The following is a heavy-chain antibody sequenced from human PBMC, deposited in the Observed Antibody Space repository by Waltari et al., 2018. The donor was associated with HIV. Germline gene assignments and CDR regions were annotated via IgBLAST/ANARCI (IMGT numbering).Heavy chain of an antibody. CDR1: GYSISSGYY. V-gene: IGHV4-38-2*02. J-gene: IGHJ6*02. CDR3: AREGGGELFDYYYYGMDV. D-gene: IGHD3-10*01. CDR2: IYHSGST. Sequence: QVQLQESGPGLVKPSETLSLTCTVSGYSISSGYYWGWIRRPPGKGLEWIGSIYHSGSTYYNPSLKSRVTISVDTSKNQFSLKLSSVTAADTAVYYCAREGGGELFDYYYYGMDVWGQGTTVTVSS.